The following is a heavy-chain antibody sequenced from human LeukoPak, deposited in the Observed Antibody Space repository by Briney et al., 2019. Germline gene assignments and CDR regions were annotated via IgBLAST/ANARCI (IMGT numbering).Heavy chain of an antibody. J-gene: IGHJ6*03. Sequence: ASVKVSCKASGYTFTGYYMHWVRQAPRQGLEWMGWINPNSGGTNYQGRVTMTRDTSISTAYMELSRLRSDDTAVYYCARGHLVLRYFDWVYYMDVWGKGTTVTVSS. D-gene: IGHD3-9*01. CDR1: GYTFTGYY. CDR3: ARGHLVLRYFDWVYYMDV. CDR2: INPNSGGT. V-gene: IGHV1-2*02.